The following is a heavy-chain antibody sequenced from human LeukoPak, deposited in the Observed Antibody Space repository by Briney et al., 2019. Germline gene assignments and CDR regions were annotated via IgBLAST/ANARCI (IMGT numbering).Heavy chain of an antibody. D-gene: IGHD3-22*01. V-gene: IGHV4-39*07. CDR3: ARGQPYYYDSSGYFLDY. CDR1: GGSISSSSYY. CDR2: IYYSGST. J-gene: IGHJ4*02. Sequence: SETLSLTCTVSGGSISSSSYYWGWIRQPPGKGLEWIGSIYYSGSTYYNPSLKSRVTISVDTSKNQFSLKLGSVTAADTAVYYCARGQPYYYDSSGYFLDYWGQGTLVTVSS.